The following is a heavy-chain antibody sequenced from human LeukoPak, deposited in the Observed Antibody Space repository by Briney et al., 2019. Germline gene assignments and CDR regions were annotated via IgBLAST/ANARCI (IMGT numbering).Heavy chain of an antibody. CDR3: ARDRPSTVFGVADYYYMDV. CDR1: GFSFSTYA. CDR2: TSSGESNK. J-gene: IGHJ6*03. Sequence: GGSLRLSCAASGFSFSTYAMHWVRQAPGKGLEWVAITSSGESNKSYADSVKGRFTISRDNSKNTVYLEMKSLRAEDTAVYSCARDRPSTVFGVADYYYMDVWCKGTTVTVSS. V-gene: IGHV3-30*04. D-gene: IGHD3-3*01.